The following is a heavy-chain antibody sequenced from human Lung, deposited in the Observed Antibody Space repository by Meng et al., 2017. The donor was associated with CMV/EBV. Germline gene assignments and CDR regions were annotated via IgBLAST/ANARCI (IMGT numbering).Heavy chain of an antibody. Sequence: GXSXKISCVGSGFTFSPYNMNWVRQAPGKGLEWVANIKADGSEKYYVDSVKGRFTVSRDNAKNSLYLQMNSLRAEDTAVYYCACNSGDCWGQGTLVTVSS. D-gene: IGHD3-10*01. V-gene: IGHV3-7*01. CDR2: IKADGSEK. CDR1: GFTFSPYN. CDR3: ACNSGDC. J-gene: IGHJ4*02.